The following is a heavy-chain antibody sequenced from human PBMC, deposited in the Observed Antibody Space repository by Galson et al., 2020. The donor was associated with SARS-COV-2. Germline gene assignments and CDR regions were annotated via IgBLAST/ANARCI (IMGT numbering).Heavy chain of an antibody. D-gene: IGHD4-17*01. CDR3: AKDRYGDYGWYFNL. CDR1: AFTFSSYG. J-gene: IGHJ2*01. Sequence: GGSLRLSCAASAFTFSSYGMHWVRQAPGKGLEWVSVLSYDGSNKHYSDSVKGRFTISRDNSKNTLYLQMNSLRAEDTAVYYCAKDRYGDYGWYFNLWGRGTLVTVSS. V-gene: IGHV3-30*18. CDR2: LSYDGSNK.